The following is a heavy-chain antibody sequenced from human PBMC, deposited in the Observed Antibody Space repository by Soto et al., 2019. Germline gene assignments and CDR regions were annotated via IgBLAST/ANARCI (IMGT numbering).Heavy chain of an antibody. D-gene: IGHD5-18*01. CDR1: GGSISSGGYY. V-gene: IGHV4-30-2*01. CDR3: ARGVGGYNYDSSLLQFDY. Sequence: SETLSLTCTVSGGSISSGGYYWSWIRQQPGKGKEWIGYIYHSGSTYYNPSLRSRVTISVDRSKNQFSLKLSSVTAADTAVYFCARGVGGYNYDSSLLQFDYWGQGTLVTVSS. J-gene: IGHJ4*02. CDR2: IYHSGST.